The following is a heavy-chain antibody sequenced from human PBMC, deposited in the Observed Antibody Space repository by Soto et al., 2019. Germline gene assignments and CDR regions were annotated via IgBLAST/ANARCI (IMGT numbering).Heavy chain of an antibody. CDR1: GFTFSSYA. V-gene: IGHV3-23*01. D-gene: IGHD6-19*01. Sequence: GGSLRLSCAASGFTFSSYAMSWVRQAPGKGLEWVSAISGSGGSTYYADSVKGRFTISRDNSKNTLYLQMNSLRAEDTAVYYCAARVAGTRAYYDGMDVWGQGTLVTVSS. J-gene: IGHJ6*02. CDR2: ISGSGGST. CDR3: AARVAGTRAYYDGMDV.